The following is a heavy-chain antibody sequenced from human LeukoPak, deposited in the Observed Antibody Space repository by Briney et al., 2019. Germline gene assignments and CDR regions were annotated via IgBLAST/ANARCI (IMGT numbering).Heavy chain of an antibody. CDR1: GFTFSNYA. CDR3: ARGLVRTPNYYDSSGYFGY. J-gene: IGHJ4*02. D-gene: IGHD3-22*01. Sequence: PGGSLRLSCAASGFTFSNYAMHWVRQAPGKGLDYVSAISSNGGSTYYANSVKGRFTISRDNSQNTLYLQIGSLRAEDMAVYYCARGLVRTPNYYDSSGYFGYWGQGPLVTVSS. CDR2: ISSNGGST. V-gene: IGHV3-64*01.